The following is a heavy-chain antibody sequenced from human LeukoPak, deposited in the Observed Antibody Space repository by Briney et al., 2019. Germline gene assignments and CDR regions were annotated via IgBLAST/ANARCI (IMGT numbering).Heavy chain of an antibody. CDR1: GFTFSSYA. CDR2: ISGSGGST. D-gene: IGHD2-15*01. V-gene: IGHV3-23*01. CDR3: ATSPGVVVVAATRVDY. J-gene: IGHJ4*02. Sequence: GGSLRLSCAASGFTFSSYAMSWVRQAPGKGLEWLSAISGSGGSTYYADSVKGRFTISRDNSKNTLYLQMNSLRAEDTAVYYCATSPGVVVVAATRVDYWGQGTLVTVSS.